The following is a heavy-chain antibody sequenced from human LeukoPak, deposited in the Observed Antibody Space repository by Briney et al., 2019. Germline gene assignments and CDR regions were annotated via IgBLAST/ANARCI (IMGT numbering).Heavy chain of an antibody. Sequence: GGSLRLSCAASGFTFSSYWMSWVRQAPGRGLEWISYISLSTSTIYYADSVKGRFTISRDNAKSSLYLQMNSLRAEDTAVYYCTRPRLGYDYLLDYWGQGTLVTVSS. CDR3: TRPRLGYDYLLDY. D-gene: IGHD5-12*01. CDR2: ISLSTSTI. J-gene: IGHJ4*02. CDR1: GFTFSSYW. V-gene: IGHV3-48*01.